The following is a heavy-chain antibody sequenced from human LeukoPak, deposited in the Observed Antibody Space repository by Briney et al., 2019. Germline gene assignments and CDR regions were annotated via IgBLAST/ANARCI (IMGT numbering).Heavy chain of an antibody. D-gene: IGHD6-13*01. Sequence: PSETLSLTCTVSDYFISTGYYWGWIRQSPGKGLEWIGSLFQSGTTHYNPSLKSRVTMSVYTSKNQFSLKLRSVTAADTAVYYCARAVSAAAGTVYFDYWGQGTLVTVSS. CDR1: DYFISTGYY. CDR2: LFQSGTT. CDR3: ARAVSAAAGTVYFDY. V-gene: IGHV4-38-2*02. J-gene: IGHJ4*02.